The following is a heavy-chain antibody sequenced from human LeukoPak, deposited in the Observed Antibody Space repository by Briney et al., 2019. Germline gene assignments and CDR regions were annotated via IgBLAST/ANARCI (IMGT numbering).Heavy chain of an antibody. CDR3: VRDGDIVVVITFDY. J-gene: IGHJ4*02. CDR1: GFTFSNYA. D-gene: IGHD3-22*01. CDR2: ISGSGGNT. Sequence: GGSLRLSCAASGFTFSNYAMSWVRQAPGKGLEWVSAISGSGGNTYYADSVEGRFTISRDNSKNTLCLHMDRMRVEDSAVYYCVRDGDIVVVITFDYWGQGNLVTVSS. V-gene: IGHV3-23*01.